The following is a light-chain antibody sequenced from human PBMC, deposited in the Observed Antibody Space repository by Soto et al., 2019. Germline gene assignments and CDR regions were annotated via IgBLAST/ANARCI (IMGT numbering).Light chain of an antibody. V-gene: IGKV3-11*01. J-gene: IGKJ4*01. CDR2: DVS. CDR3: EKRSSWPLI. Sequence: EIVWTQCPGALCLSRGERATLSCGSSQSIGSLLGWYQQKPGRAPRLLISDVSNRATGIPARFSGRGSGIDLTLTISSLEPEDFAVYYCEKRSSWPLIFGGGTKVDIK. CDR1: QSIGSL.